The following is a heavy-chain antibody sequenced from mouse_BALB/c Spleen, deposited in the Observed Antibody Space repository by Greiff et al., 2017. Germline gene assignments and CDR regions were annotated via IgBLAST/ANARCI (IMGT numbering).Heavy chain of an antibody. CDR2: ISYSGST. V-gene: IGHV3-2*02. Sequence: VQLQQSGPGLVKPSQSLSLTCTVTGYSITSDYAWNWIRQFPGNKLEWLGYISYSGSTSYNPSLKSRISITRDTSKNQFFLQLNSVTTEDTATYYCAGYYYGSSYSFAYWGQGTLVTVSA. D-gene: IGHD1-1*01. J-gene: IGHJ3*01. CDR3: AGYYYGSSYSFAY. CDR1: GYSITSDYA.